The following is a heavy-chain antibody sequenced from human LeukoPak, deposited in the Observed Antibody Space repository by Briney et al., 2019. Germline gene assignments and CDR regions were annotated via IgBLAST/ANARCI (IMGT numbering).Heavy chain of an antibody. J-gene: IGHJ6*03. V-gene: IGHV3-43D*03. CDR1: GFTFDDYA. D-gene: IGHD5-18*01. CDR3: AKATAMARGDYYMDV. CDR2: ISWDGGST. Sequence: GGSLRLSCAASGFTFDDYAMHWVHQAPGKGLEWVSLISWDGGSTYYADPVKGRFTISRDNSKNSLYLQMNSLRAEDTALYYCAKATAMARGDYYMDVWGKGTTVTVSS.